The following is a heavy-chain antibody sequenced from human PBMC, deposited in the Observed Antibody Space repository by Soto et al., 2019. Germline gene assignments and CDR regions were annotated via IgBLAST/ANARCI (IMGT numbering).Heavy chain of an antibody. CDR2: ISYDGSNK. J-gene: IGHJ4*02. CDR1: GFTFSSYA. Sequence: QVQLVESGGGVVQPGRSLRLSCAASGFTFSSYAMHWVRQAPGKGLEWVAVISYDGSNKYYADSVKGRFTISRDNSKNTLYLQMNSLRAEDTAVYYCARGITMVRVSAYWGQGTLVTVSS. D-gene: IGHD3-10*01. CDR3: ARGITMVRVSAY. V-gene: IGHV3-30-3*01.